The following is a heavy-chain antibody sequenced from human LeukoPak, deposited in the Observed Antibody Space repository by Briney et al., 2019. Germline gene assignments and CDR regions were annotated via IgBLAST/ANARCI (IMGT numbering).Heavy chain of an antibody. V-gene: IGHV3-66*01. Sequence: GGSLRLSCAASGFTVSSNYMTWVRQAPGKGLEWVSVIYSGGSTYYADSVKGRFTISRDNSKNTLYLQMNSLRAEDTAVYYCAKGRVVGASYYFDYWGQGTLVTVSS. D-gene: IGHD1-26*01. CDR3: AKGRVVGASYYFDY. CDR2: IYSGGST. J-gene: IGHJ4*02. CDR1: GFTVSSNY.